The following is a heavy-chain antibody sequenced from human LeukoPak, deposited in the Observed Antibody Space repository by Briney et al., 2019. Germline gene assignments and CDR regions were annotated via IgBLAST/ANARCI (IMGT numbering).Heavy chain of an antibody. CDR1: GGTFSSYA. D-gene: IGHD1-20*01. CDR2: IIPIFGTA. J-gene: IGHJ5*02. V-gene: IGHV1-69*05. Sequence: SVKVSCKASGGTFSSYAISWVRQAPGQGLEWMGGIIPIFGTANYAQKLQGRVTMTTDTSTSTAYMELRSLRSDDTAVYYCARAVNWNDGVWFDPWGQGTLVTVSP. CDR3: ARAVNWNDGVWFDP.